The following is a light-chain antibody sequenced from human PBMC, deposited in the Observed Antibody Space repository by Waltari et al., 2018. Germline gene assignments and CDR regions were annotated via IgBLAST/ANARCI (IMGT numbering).Light chain of an antibody. Sequence: EIVLTQSPATLSLSPGERATLSCRASQSVSSYLGWYQQKHGQAPSLLIYDASNRATGIPARFSGSGSGTDFTLIISSLEPEDFAVYYCQQRSNWPGTFGQGTKLEI. CDR3: QQRSNWPGT. V-gene: IGKV3-11*01. CDR1: QSVSSY. CDR2: DAS. J-gene: IGKJ2*01.